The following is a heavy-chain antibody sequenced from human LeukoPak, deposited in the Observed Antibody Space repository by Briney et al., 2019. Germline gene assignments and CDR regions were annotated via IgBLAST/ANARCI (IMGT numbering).Heavy chain of an antibody. J-gene: IGHJ4*02. Sequence: GRSLRLSCAASGFTFSSYEMNWVRQAPGKGLEWVSYISSSGSTIYYADSVKGRFTISRDNSKNTLYLQMNSLRAEDTAIYYCAKVWGSYRSLDYWGQGTLVTVSS. V-gene: IGHV3-48*03. CDR3: AKVWGSYRSLDY. CDR2: ISSSGSTI. D-gene: IGHD3-16*02. CDR1: GFTFSSYE.